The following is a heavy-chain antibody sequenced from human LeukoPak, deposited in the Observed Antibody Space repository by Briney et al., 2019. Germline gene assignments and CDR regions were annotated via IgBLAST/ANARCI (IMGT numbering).Heavy chain of an antibody. D-gene: IGHD3-10*01. Sequence: GSLRLSCAASGFTFSSYEMNWIRQPPGKGLEWIGEINHSGSTNYNPSLKSRVTISVDTSKNQFSLKLSSVTAADTAVYYCARPRRPYGKDAFDIWGQGTMVTVSS. J-gene: IGHJ3*02. CDR1: GFTFSSYE. CDR3: ARPRRPYGKDAFDI. CDR2: INHSGST. V-gene: IGHV4-34*01.